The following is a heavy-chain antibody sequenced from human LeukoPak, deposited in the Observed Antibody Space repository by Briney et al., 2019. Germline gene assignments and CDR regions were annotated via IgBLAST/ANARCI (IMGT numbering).Heavy chain of an antibody. D-gene: IGHD4-23*01. Sequence: ASVKVSCKASGYTFTSYGISWVRQAPGQGLEGMGWISAYNGNTNYAQKLQGRVTMTTDTSTSTAYMELRSLRSDDTAVYYCARDREGYGGNSAYDAFDIWGQGTMVTVSS. CDR2: ISAYNGNT. CDR1: GYTFTSYG. J-gene: IGHJ3*02. V-gene: IGHV1-18*01. CDR3: ARDREGYGGNSAYDAFDI.